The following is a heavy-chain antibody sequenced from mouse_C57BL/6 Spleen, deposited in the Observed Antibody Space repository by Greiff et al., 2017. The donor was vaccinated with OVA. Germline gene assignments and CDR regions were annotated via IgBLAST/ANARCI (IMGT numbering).Heavy chain of an antibody. CDR1: GYTFTSYW. Sequence: QVQLQQPGAELVRPGSSVKLSCKASGYTFTSYWMHWVKQRPIQGLEWIGNIDPSDSDTHYNQKFKDKATLTVDKSSSTAYMQLSRLTSENSAVYYCARGGLLPYGYFDVWDTGTTVTVSS. D-gene: IGHD2-3*01. V-gene: IGHV1-52*01. CDR2: IDPSDSDT. CDR3: ARGGLLPYGYFDV. J-gene: IGHJ1*03.